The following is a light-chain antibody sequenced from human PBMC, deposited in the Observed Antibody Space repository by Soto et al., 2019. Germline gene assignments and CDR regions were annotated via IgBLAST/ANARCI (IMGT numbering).Light chain of an antibody. J-gene: IGKJ2*01. V-gene: IGKV3-15*01. CDR1: QSVSSN. CDR2: GAS. Sequence: EIVMKQSPAPLSVSPGERVTLSCRASQSVSSNLAWYQQKPGQAPRLVIYGASTRATGTPARFSGSGSGTEFALTISSLQSEDFAVYYCQQYHNWPVYTFGQGTKLEIK. CDR3: QQYHNWPVYT.